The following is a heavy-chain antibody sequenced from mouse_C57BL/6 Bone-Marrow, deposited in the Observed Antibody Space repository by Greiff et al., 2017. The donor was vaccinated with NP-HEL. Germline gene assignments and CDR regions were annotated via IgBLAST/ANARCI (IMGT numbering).Heavy chain of an antibody. CDR2: IYPRSGNT. CDR3: APITTVVATPAWFAY. D-gene: IGHD1-1*01. Sequence: QVQLQQSGAELARPGASVKLSCKASGYTFTSYGISWVKQRTGQGLEWIGEIYPRSGNTYYNEKFKGKATLTADKSSSTAYMELRSLTSEDSAVYFCAPITTVVATPAWFAYWGQGTLVTVSA. V-gene: IGHV1-81*01. J-gene: IGHJ3*01. CDR1: GYTFTSYG.